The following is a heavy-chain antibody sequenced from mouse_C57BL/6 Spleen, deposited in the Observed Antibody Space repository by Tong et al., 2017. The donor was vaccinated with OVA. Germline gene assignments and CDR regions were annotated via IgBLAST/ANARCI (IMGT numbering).Heavy chain of an antibody. D-gene: IGHD1-1*02. J-gene: IGHJ2*01. V-gene: IGHV2-9*02. CDR3: AKDGNYFDY. CDR2: IWAGGST. CDR1: GFSLTSYG. Sequence: LHQQESGPVLVAPSQSLSITCTVSGFSLTSYGVHWVRQPPGKGLEWLGVIWAGGSTNYNSALMSRLSISKDNSKRQVFLKLNSLQTDDTATYYCAKDGNYFDYWGQGTTLTVSS.